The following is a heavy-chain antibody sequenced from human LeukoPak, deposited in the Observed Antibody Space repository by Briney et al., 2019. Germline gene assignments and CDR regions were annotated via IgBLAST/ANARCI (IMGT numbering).Heavy chain of an antibody. V-gene: IGHV4-34*01. CDR3: ARGGPSARLDY. CDR2: INHSGST. Sequence: SETLSLTCAVYGGSFSGYYWSWIRQPPGKGLEWIGEINHSGSTNYNPSLKSRVTISVDTSKNQFSLKLSSVTAADTAVYYCARGGPSARLDYWSQGTLVTVSS. D-gene: IGHD6-6*01. J-gene: IGHJ4*02. CDR1: GGSFSGYY.